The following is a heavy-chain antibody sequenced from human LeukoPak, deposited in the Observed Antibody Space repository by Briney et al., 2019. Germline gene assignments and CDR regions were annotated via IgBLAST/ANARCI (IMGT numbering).Heavy chain of an antibody. CDR3: AKGDGDYEDAFDI. CDR2: ISGSGGST. J-gene: IGHJ3*02. V-gene: IGHV3-23*01. CDR1: GFTFSSYA. D-gene: IGHD4-17*01. Sequence: GRSLRLSCAASGFTFSSYAMSWVRQAPGKGLEWVSAISGSGGSTYYADSVKGRFTISRDNSKNTLYLQMNSLRAEDTAVYYCAKGDGDYEDAFDIWGQGTMVTVSS.